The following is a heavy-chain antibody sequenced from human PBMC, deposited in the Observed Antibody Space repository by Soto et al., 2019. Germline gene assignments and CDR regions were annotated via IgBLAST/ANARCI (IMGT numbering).Heavy chain of an antibody. V-gene: IGHV1-8*01. CDR3: ASSHYDILTGYYSLPYYYGMDV. J-gene: IGHJ6*02. Sequence: GASVKVSCKASGYAFTSYDINWVRQATGQGLEWMGWMNPNSGNTGYAQKFQGRVTMTRNTSISTAYMELSSLRSEDTAVYYCASSHYDILTGYYSLPYYYGMDVWGQGTTVTASS. CDR2: MNPNSGNT. D-gene: IGHD3-9*01. CDR1: GYAFTSYD.